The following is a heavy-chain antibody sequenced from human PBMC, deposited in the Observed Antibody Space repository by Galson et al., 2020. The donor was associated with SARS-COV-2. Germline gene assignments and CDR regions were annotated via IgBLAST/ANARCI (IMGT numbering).Heavy chain of an antibody. J-gene: IGHJ4*02. CDR2: AGALDDKT. D-gene: IGHD2-15*01. CDR3: VTKGFCSGRRCYRQFDY. CDR1: GFTFSTYA. V-gene: IGHV3-23*01. Sequence: GESLKISCAASGFTFSTYAMAWVRQDPGKRLQWVALAGALDDKTYYGDSVKGRFTVSRDNSKKMVYLQMNSLRVEDTALYYCVTKGFCSGRRCYRQFDYWGQGTQVTVSS.